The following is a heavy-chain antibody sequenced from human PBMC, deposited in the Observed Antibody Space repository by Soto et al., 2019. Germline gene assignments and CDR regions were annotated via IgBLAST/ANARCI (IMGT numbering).Heavy chain of an antibody. CDR1: GFTPTTTP. CDR2: ISGTASRT. Sequence: GESLKISCAGSGFTPTTTPLSWVRQPPGKGLEWVTTISGTASRTYYVDSVKGRFFISRDNPKNTVTLQMNNLTLDDTAVYYCATSFRYFDNWGQGTRVTVSS. D-gene: IGHD3-9*01. V-gene: IGHV3-23*01. J-gene: IGHJ4*02. CDR3: ATSFRYFDN.